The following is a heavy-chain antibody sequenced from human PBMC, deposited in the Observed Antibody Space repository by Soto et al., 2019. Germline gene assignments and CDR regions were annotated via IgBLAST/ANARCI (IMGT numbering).Heavy chain of an antibody. CDR3: AKDREGSVRSSYEFDY. CDR2: ISYDGSNK. CDR1: GFTFSSYG. D-gene: IGHD5-18*01. Sequence: GGSLRLSCAASGFTFSSYGMHWVRQAPGKGLEWVAVISYDGSNKYYADSVKGRFTISRDNSKNTLYLQMNSLRAEDTAVYYCAKDREGSVRSSYEFDYWGQGTLVTVSS. V-gene: IGHV3-30*18. J-gene: IGHJ4*02.